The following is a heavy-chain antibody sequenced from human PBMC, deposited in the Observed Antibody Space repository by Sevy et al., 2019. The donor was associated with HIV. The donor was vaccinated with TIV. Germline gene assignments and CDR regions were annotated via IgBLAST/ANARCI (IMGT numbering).Heavy chain of an antibody. CDR2: ISYDGSKK. CDR1: GFTFSSYA. V-gene: IGHV3-30-3*01. CDR3: AREAYDSSGYQDFDY. D-gene: IGHD3-22*01. J-gene: IGHJ4*02. Sequence: GGSLRLSCAASGFTFSSYAMHWVRQAPGKGLEWVAVISYDGSKKYYAYSVKGRFTISRDNSKNTLYLQMNSLRAEDTAVYYCAREAYDSSGYQDFDYWGQGTLVTVSS.